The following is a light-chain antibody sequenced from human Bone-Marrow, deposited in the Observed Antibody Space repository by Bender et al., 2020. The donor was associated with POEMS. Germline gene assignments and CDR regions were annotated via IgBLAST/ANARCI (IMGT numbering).Light chain of an antibody. CDR3: QAYDSGLGSVV. J-gene: IGLJ2*01. CDR1: SSNIGTNP. CDR2: INN. V-gene: IGLV1-44*01. Sequence: QSVLTQPPSASGTPGQRVTISCSGSSSNIGTNPVNWYQQLPGTAPKLLIYINNQRPSGVPARFSVSKSDSSVSLVITGLQPGDDADYFCQAYDSGLGSVVFGGGTKLTVL.